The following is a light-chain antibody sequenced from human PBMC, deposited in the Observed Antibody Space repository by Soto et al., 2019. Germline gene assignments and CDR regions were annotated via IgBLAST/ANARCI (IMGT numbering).Light chain of an antibody. CDR1: QNISPW. Sequence: DIQRTQSPSTLSASVGDRVTITCRASQNISPWLAWYQQKPGKAPSPLIYETSSLENGVPSRFSGSGSGTEFSLTISSLQPDDSATYYCQQYNSGWTFGQGTKVDIK. CDR3: QQYNSGWT. V-gene: IGKV1-5*03. J-gene: IGKJ1*01. CDR2: ETS.